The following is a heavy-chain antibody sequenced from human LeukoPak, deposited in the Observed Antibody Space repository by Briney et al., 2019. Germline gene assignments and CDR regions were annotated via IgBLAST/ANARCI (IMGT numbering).Heavy chain of an antibody. CDR1: GFTVSSSY. V-gene: IGHV3-15*01. CDR2: IKSKTDGGTT. CDR3: TTDLDQLQMPEQDY. J-gene: IGHJ4*02. Sequence: PGGSLRLSCAASGFTVSSSYISWVRQAPGKGLEWVGRIKSKTDGGTTDYAAPVKGRFTISRDDSKNTLYLQMNSLKTEDTAVYYCTTDLDQLQMPEQDYWGQGTLVTVSS. D-gene: IGHD3/OR15-3a*01.